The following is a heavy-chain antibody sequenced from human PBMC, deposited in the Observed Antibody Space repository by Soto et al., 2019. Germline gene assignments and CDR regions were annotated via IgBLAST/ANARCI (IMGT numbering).Heavy chain of an antibody. CDR3: ASVRGYCSGGSCYFDY. CDR1: GGTFSSYA. J-gene: IGHJ4*02. V-gene: IGHV1-69*01. D-gene: IGHD2-15*01. Sequence: QVQLVQSGAEVKKPGSSVKVSCKASGGTFSSYAISWVRQAPGQGLEWMGGIIPIFGTANYAQKFQGRVTITADESTSTAYMELSSLRSEDTAVYHCASVRGYCSGGSCYFDYWGQGTLVTVSS. CDR2: IIPIFGTA.